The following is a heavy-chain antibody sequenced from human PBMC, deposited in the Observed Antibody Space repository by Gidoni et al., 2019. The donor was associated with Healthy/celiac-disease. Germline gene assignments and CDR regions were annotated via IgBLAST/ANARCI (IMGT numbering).Heavy chain of an antibody. CDR3: ARVGSAVAGTEVDY. J-gene: IGHJ4*02. Sequence: QVQLVEPGGGVVQPGRSLRLACAASGFTFSSYAMHWVRQAPGKGLEWVAVISYDGSNKYYADSVKGRFTISRDNSKNTLYLQMNSLRAEDTAVYYCARVGSAVAGTEVDYWGQGTLVTVSS. V-gene: IGHV3-30*01. CDR1: GFTFSSYA. CDR2: ISYDGSNK. D-gene: IGHD6-19*01.